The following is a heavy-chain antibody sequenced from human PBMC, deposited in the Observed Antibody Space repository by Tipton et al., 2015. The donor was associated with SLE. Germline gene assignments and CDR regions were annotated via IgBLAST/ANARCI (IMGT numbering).Heavy chain of an antibody. CDR1: GFTFSSYW. Sequence: SLRLSCAVSGFTFSSYWMSWVRQAPGKGLEWVANIKQDGSEKYYVDSVKGRFTISRDNAKNSLYLQMNSLRAEDTAVYYCARGDEYYYDSSGYDYWGQGTLVTVSS. J-gene: IGHJ4*02. CDR3: ARGDEYYYDSSGYDY. CDR2: IKQDGSEK. D-gene: IGHD3-22*01. V-gene: IGHV3-7*01.